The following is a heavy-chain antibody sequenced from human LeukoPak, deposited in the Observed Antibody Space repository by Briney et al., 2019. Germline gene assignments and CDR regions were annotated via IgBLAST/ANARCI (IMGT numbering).Heavy chain of an antibody. Sequence: SETLSLTCTVSGGSISSSGYYWGWIRLPPGKGLEWIASIYYSGSTYYNPSLKSRVTISVDTSKNQLSLKLSSLTAADTAVYYCARHEYSGSYYGLSWFDPWGQGTLVTVSS. V-gene: IGHV4-39*01. CDR3: ARHEYSGSYYGLSWFDP. CDR2: IYYSGST. J-gene: IGHJ5*02. D-gene: IGHD1-26*01. CDR1: GGSISSSGYY.